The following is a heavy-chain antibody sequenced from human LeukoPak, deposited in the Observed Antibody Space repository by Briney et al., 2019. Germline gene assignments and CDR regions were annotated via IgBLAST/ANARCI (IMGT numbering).Heavy chain of an antibody. CDR3: ARGGDSSGYPLFDY. CDR1: GGSISSYY. D-gene: IGHD3-22*01. Sequence: SETLSLTCTVSGGSISSYYWSWIRQPPGKGLEWIGYIYYSGSTNYNPSHKSRVTISVDTSKNQFSLKLSSVTAADTAVYYCARGGDSSGYPLFDYWGQGTLVTLSP. V-gene: IGHV4-59*01. CDR2: IYYSGST. J-gene: IGHJ4*02.